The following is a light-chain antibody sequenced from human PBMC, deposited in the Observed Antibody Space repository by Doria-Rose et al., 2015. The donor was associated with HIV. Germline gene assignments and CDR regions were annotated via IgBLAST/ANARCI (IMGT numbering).Light chain of an antibody. CDR1: SSDIGAYNY. CDR2: EVS. V-gene: IGLV2-14*01. CDR3: SSYRSSSTYV. J-gene: IGLJ1*01. Sequence: SCTGTSSDIGAYNYVSWYQQHPGKAPKLMISEVSNRPSGVSNRFSGSKSANTASLTISGPQAEDEADYYCSSYRSSSTYVFGTGTKVTVL.